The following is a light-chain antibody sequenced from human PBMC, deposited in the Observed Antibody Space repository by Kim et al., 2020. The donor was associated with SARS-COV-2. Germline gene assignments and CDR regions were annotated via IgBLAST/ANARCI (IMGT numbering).Light chain of an antibody. CDR1: SGSIDDNY. Sequence: GKTIPISCTRSSGSIDDNYVQWYQPRPGGVPIIVIYEDDQRPSGVSDRFSGSIDNSSNSASLTISGLKTEDEADYYCQSYNRSNVVFGGGTQLTVL. CDR3: QSYNRSNVV. CDR2: EDD. J-gene: IGLJ2*01. V-gene: IGLV6-57*03.